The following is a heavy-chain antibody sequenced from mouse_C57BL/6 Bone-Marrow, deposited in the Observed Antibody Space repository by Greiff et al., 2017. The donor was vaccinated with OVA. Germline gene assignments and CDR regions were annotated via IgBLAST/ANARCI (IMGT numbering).Heavy chain of an antibody. D-gene: IGHD2-2*01. J-gene: IGHJ3*01. V-gene: IGHV1-53*01. CDR2: INPSNGGT. CDR1: GYTFTSYW. CDR3: ARWGALYYGYDGGFAY. Sequence: QVQLQQPGTELVKPGASVKLSCKASGYTFTSYWMHWVKQRPGQGLEWIGNINPSNGGTNSNEKFKSKATLTVDNSSSTAYMQLISLTSEDSAVYDGARWGALYYGYDGGFAYWGQGTLVTVSA.